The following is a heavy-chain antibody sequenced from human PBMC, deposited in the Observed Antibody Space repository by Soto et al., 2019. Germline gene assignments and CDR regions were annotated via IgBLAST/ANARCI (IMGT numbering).Heavy chain of an antibody. J-gene: IGHJ6*03. CDR3: AKDGVVVVPAAIRVYYYYYMDV. CDR2: ISWNSGSI. CDR1: GFTFDDYA. Sequence: GGSLRLSCAASGFTFDDYAMHWVRQAPGKGLEWVSGISWNSGSIGYADSVKGRFTISRDNAKNSLYLQMNSLRAEDTALYYCAKDGVVVVPAAIRVYYYYYMDVWGKGTTVTVSS. V-gene: IGHV3-9*01. D-gene: IGHD2-2*01.